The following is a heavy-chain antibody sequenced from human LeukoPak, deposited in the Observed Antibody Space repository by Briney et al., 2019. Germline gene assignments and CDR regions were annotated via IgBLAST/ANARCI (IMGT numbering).Heavy chain of an antibody. J-gene: IGHJ6*03. Sequence: GGSLRLSCAASGFTFSTYNMNWVRQAPGKGLEWVSSITSSSSYIYYADSVKGRFAISRDNAKNSLYLQMNSLRAEDTAVYYCARDPYSGRYGDYYYYMDVWGKGTTVTISS. V-gene: IGHV3-21*01. CDR2: ITSSSSYI. CDR1: GFTFSTYN. CDR3: ARDPYSGRYGDYYYYMDV. D-gene: IGHD1-26*01.